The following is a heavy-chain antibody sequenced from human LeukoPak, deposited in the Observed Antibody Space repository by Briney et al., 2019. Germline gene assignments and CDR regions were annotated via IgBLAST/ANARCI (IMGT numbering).Heavy chain of an antibody. CDR3: ARDRASSNYYGMDV. CDR1: GFTFSSYG. Sequence: PGRSLRLSCAASGFTFSSYGMHWVRQAPGKGLEWVAIISYDESNKYYADSVKGRFTISRDNAKNSLYLQMNSLRAEDTAVYYCARDRASSNYYGMDVWGQGTTVTVSS. V-gene: IGHV3-30*03. J-gene: IGHJ6*02. D-gene: IGHD3-10*01. CDR2: ISYDESNK.